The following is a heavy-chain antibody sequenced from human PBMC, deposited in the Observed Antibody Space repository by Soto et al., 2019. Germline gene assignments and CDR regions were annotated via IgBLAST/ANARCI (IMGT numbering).Heavy chain of an antibody. V-gene: IGHV4-39*01. CDR3: ARHGFSPYYYGTDV. CDR1: GGSISSSGYY. J-gene: IGHJ6*02. Sequence: QMQLQESGPGLVKPAETLSLTCTVSGGSISSSGYYWGWIRQPPGKGLAWIGSIYYSGSTYYSPSLKSRVTISVDTSKNQFPLTLSSVTAADTAVYYGARHGFSPYYYGTDVWGQGTTVTVSS. CDR2: IYYSGST. D-gene: IGHD3-10*01.